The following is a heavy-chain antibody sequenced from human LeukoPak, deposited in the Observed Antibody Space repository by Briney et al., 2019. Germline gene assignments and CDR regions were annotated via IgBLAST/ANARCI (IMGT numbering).Heavy chain of an antibody. J-gene: IGHJ1*01. CDR1: GFTFSSYA. D-gene: IGHD3-16*02. V-gene: IGHV3-23*01. Sequence: TGGSLRLSCAASGFTFSSYAMSWVRQAPGKGLEWVSAISGSGGSTYYADSVKGRFTISRDNSKNTLYLQMNSLRAEDTAVYYCAKSRLRLGELSLNSEYFQHWGQGTLVTVSS. CDR3: AKSRLRLGELSLNSEYFQH. CDR2: ISGSGGST.